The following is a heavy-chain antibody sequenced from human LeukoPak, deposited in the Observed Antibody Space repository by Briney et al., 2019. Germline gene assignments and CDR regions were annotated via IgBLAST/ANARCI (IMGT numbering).Heavy chain of an antibody. Sequence: SETLSLTCAVYGGSFSGHYWSWIRQPPGKGLEWIGEINHSGSTNYNPSLKSRVTISVDTSKNQFSLKLSSVTAADTAVYYCARRSSGWLDYWGQGTLVTVSS. CDR1: GGSFSGHY. CDR3: ARRSSGWLDY. J-gene: IGHJ4*02. D-gene: IGHD6-19*01. CDR2: INHSGST. V-gene: IGHV4-34*01.